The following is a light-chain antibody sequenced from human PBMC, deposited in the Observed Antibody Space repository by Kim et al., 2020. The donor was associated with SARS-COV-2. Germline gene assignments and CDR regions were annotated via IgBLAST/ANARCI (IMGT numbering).Light chain of an antibody. J-gene: IGLJ2*01. CDR1: NSNIGTET. V-gene: IGLV1-44*01. Sequence: QSVLTQPPSASGTPGQRVSISCSGSNSNIGTETVNWYQQVPGTAPKLLIYDNNKRPSGVPDRFSASKSGTSASLAISGLQSEDEADYFCAAWDDSLNGVLFGAGTQLTVL. CDR3: AAWDDSLNGVL. CDR2: DNN.